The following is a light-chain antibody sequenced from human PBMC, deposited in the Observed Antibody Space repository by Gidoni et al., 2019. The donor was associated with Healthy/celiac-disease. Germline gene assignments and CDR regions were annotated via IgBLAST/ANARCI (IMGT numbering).Light chain of an antibody. CDR3: QQYGSSPWT. CDR1: QSVSSSY. V-gene: IGKV3-20*01. J-gene: IGKJ1*01. CDR2: GAS. Sequence: EIVLTQSPGPLSLSPAERATLSCTASQSVSSSYLAWYQQKPGQAPRLLIYGASSRATGIPDRFSGSGSGTDFTLTISRLEPEDFAVYYCQQYGSSPWTFGQGTKVEIK.